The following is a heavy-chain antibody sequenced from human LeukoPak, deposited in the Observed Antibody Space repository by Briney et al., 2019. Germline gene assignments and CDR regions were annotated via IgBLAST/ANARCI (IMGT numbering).Heavy chain of an antibody. J-gene: IGHJ4*02. Sequence: PGGSLRLSCAASGFTFSSYWMSWVRQAPGKGLEWVANIKQDGSEKYYVDSVKGRFTNSRDNAKNSLYLQMNSLRAKDTAVYYCASIAAAGDLFDYWGQGTLVTVSS. D-gene: IGHD6-13*01. V-gene: IGHV3-7*01. CDR2: IKQDGSEK. CDR1: GFTFSSYW. CDR3: ASIAAAGDLFDY.